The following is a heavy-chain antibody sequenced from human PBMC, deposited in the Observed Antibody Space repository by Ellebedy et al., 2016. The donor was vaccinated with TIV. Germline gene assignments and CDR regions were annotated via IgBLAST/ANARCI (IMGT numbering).Heavy chain of an antibody. V-gene: IGHV4-59*01. D-gene: IGHD1-26*01. Sequence: MPSETLSLTCTVSGVSISGFHWTWIRQPPGKGLEWFGFIYFNGSSNYNPSLKSRVTMSVDTSKNQFSLKLSSVTAADTALYYGVRWVGHFDFWGQGTLVTVSS. CDR1: GVSISGFH. J-gene: IGHJ4*02. CDR2: IYFNGSS. CDR3: VRWVGHFDF.